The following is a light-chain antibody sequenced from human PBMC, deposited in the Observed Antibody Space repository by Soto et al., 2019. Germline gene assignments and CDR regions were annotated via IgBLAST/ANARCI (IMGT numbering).Light chain of an antibody. V-gene: IGKV1-5*01. CDR1: QSVRGS. CDR3: QQFYMGWT. CDR2: DVS. Sequence: DIQMTQSPSTLSASVGDRVTITCRASQSVRGSLAWYQQQPGKAPKLLIYDVSNLESGVPSRFSAFGSGTEFTLSISSLPPDDFGTYYCQQFYMGWTLGQGTRVDLK. J-gene: IGKJ1*01.